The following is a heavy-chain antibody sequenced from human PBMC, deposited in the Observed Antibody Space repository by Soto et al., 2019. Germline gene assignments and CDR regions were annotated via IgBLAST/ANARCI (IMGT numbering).Heavy chain of an antibody. CDR1: GFTFSSYA. Sequence: GGSLRLSCAASGFTFSSYAMSWVRQAPGKGLEWVSAISGSGGSTYYADSVKGRFTISRDNSKNTLYLQMNSPRAEDTAVYYCAKGSNYDSSGAYYYGMDVWGQGTTVTVSS. CDR3: AKGSNYDSSGAYYYGMDV. CDR2: ISGSGGST. D-gene: IGHD3-22*01. J-gene: IGHJ6*02. V-gene: IGHV3-23*01.